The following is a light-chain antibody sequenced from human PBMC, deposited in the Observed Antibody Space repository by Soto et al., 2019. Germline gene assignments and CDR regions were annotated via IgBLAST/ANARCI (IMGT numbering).Light chain of an antibody. CDR3: KPSYSTPRT. Sequence: DIQMTQSPSSLSAAVGDRVTITCRASQSISSYLNWYQQKPGKAPMLLIYAASSLQSAVPSRFSGSGSGTDFTLTNSSLQPEDCATYDCKPSYSTPRTFGQGTKVEIK. J-gene: IGKJ1*01. V-gene: IGKV1-39*01. CDR1: QSISSY. CDR2: AAS.